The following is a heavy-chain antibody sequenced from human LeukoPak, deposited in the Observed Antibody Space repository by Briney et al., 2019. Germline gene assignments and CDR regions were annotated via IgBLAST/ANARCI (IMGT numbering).Heavy chain of an antibody. CDR1: GGSISSYY. CDR2: IYYSGNT. D-gene: IGHD3-22*01. CDR3: ARQLYYDSSGYYWYFDL. V-gene: IGHV4-59*08. J-gene: IGHJ2*01. Sequence: SETLSLTCAVSGGSISSYYWSWIRQPPGKGLEWIGYIYYSGNTNYNPSLKSRVTISVDTSKNQVSLKLSSVTAADTAVYYCARQLYYDSSGYYWYFDLWGRGTLVTVSS.